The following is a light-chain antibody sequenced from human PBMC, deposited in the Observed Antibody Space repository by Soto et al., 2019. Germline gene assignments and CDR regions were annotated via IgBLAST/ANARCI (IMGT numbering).Light chain of an antibody. V-gene: IGKV3-11*01. CDR1: QSVRSD. Sequence: EIVMTQSPATLSVSPGERATLSCRASQSVRSDLAWYQQKPGQAPRLLIYDASNRATGIPARFSGSGSGTDFTLTISSLEPEDFAVYYCQQRSNWLTFGGGTKVDIK. J-gene: IGKJ4*01. CDR3: QQRSNWLT. CDR2: DAS.